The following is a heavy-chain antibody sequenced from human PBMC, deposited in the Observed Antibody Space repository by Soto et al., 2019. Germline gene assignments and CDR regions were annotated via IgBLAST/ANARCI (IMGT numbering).Heavy chain of an antibody. CDR3: ARDRLMATAGTARHYFGLDV. V-gene: IGHV4-31*03. J-gene: IGHJ6*02. CDR2: IYYSGNT. Sequence: SETLSLTCTVSGGSIRSGGYYWSWVRQNPRRGLEWIGNIYYSGNTYYNPSLKSRLTISVDTSKNQFSLNLSSVTAADMAVYYCARDRLMATAGTARHYFGLDVWGQGTTGTVSS. D-gene: IGHD5-18*01. CDR1: GGSIRSGGYY.